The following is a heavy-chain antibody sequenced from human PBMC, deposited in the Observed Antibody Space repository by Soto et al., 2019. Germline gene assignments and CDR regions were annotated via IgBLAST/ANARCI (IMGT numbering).Heavy chain of an antibody. CDR2: IGTSGTVI. D-gene: IGHD2-21*01. Sequence: GGSLRLSCAASGFSFSNSWMTWVRQAPGKGLEWVSYIGTSGTVIYYADSMKGRFTTFRDNAKNSLYLQMNSLRGEDTAIYYCAREELNCGGDCFVYWGQGTLVTVSS. CDR3: AREELNCGGDCFVY. CDR1: GFSFSNSW. J-gene: IGHJ4*02. V-gene: IGHV3-21*05.